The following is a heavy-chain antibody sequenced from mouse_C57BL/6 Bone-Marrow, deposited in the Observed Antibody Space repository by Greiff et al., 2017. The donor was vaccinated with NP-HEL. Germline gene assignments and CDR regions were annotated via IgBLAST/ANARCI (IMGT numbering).Heavy chain of an antibody. D-gene: IGHD1-1*01. CDR3: ARGDYGSRREVFDYAMDY. Sequence: QVQLQQSGAELARPGASVQLSCTASGYTFTSYGISWVKQRTGQGLEWIGEIYPRSGTTYYNEKFKGKAPLTADKSSSTAYMERIRLTSEDSAVYFCARGDYGSRREVFDYAMDYWGQGTSVTVSA. CDR1: GYTFTSYG. V-gene: IGHV1-81*01. J-gene: IGHJ4*01. CDR2: IYPRSGTT.